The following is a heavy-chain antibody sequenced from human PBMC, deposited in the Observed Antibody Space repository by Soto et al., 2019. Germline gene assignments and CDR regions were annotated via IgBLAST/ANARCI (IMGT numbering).Heavy chain of an antibody. V-gene: IGHV4-59*01. Sequence: SETLSLTCTVSGGSISSYYWSWIRQPPGKGLEWIGYIYYSGSTNYNPSLKSRVTISVDTSKNQFSLKLSSVTAADTAVYYCARVRYDILTGWFDPWGQGTLVTVSS. J-gene: IGHJ5*02. CDR2: IYYSGST. CDR1: GGSISSYY. CDR3: ARVRYDILTGWFDP. D-gene: IGHD3-9*01.